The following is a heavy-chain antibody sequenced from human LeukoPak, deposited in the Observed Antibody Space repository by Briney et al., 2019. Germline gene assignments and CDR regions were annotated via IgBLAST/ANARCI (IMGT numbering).Heavy chain of an antibody. CDR2: INHSGGT. CDR1: GGSFSGYY. Sequence: SETLSLTCAVYGGSFSGYYWSWIRQPPGKGLEWIGEINHSGGTKYNPSLKSRVTISVDTSKNQFSLKLSSVTAADTAMCYCARVKDPGGYYYYYYMDVWGKGITVTVSS. CDR3: ARVKDPGGYYYYYYMDV. V-gene: IGHV4-34*01. J-gene: IGHJ6*03. D-gene: IGHD3-16*01.